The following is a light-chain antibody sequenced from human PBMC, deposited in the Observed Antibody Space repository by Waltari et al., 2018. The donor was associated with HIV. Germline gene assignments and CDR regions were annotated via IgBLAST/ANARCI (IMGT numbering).Light chain of an antibody. Sequence: EIVLTQSPATLSLSPGERATLSCRASQSVSSYLAWYQQKPGQAPRLLIYDASNRATGIPARFSGSGSGTDFTLTISSLQAEDVAVYYCHQYYSPPRTFGQGTKVEIK. CDR2: DAS. V-gene: IGKV3-11*01. J-gene: IGKJ1*01. CDR3: HQYYSPPRT. CDR1: QSVSSY.